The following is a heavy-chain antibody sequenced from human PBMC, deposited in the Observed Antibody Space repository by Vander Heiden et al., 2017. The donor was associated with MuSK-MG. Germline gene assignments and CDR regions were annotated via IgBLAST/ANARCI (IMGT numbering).Heavy chain of an antibody. CDR3: ASLRGNYDILTGYYLANWFDP. D-gene: IGHD3-9*01. V-gene: IGHV5-51*01. J-gene: IGHJ5*02. CDR2: IYPGDSDT. Sequence: SGAEVKKPGESLKISCKGSGYSFTSYWIGWVRQMPGKGLEWMGIIYPGDSDTRYSPSFQGQVTISADKSISTAYLQWSSLKASDTAMYYCASLRGNYDILTGYYLANWFDPWGQGTLVTVSS. CDR1: GYSFTSYW.